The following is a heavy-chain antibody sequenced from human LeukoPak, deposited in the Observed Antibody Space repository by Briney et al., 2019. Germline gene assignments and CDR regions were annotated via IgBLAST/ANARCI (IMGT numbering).Heavy chain of an antibody. D-gene: IGHD6-13*01. J-gene: IGHJ4*02. Sequence: GGSLRLSCAASGFTVISNYMGWVRQAPGKGLEWLSVIYLGNNTFYADSVKGRFTISRDNSKNTLYLQMNSLRAEDTAVYYCARDWDSSSPPDYWGQGTLVTVSS. CDR3: ARDWDSSSPPDY. CDR2: IYLGNNT. V-gene: IGHV3-53*01. CDR1: GFTVISNY.